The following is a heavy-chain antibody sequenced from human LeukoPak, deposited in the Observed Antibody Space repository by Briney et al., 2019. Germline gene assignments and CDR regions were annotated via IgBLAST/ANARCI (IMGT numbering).Heavy chain of an antibody. CDR1: GFTFSSYW. CDR3: AKWGGTGYPN. D-gene: IGHD3-9*01. J-gene: IGHJ4*02. V-gene: IGHV3-74*03. CDR2: INSDGSIT. Sequence: GGSLRLSCAASGFTFSSYWMHWVRQTPGKGLLWVARINSDGSITTYADSVKGRFTISRDNAKNTLYLEMNSLRAEDTAVYYCAKWGGTGYPNWGQGTLVTVSS.